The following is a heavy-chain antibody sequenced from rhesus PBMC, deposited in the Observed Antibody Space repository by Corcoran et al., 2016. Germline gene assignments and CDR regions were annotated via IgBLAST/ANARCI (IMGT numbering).Heavy chain of an antibody. J-gene: IGHJ5-1*01. CDR1: GGSISSSNW. V-gene: IGHV4S12*01. CDR2: IYSNSEST. D-gene: IGHD1-26*01. Sequence: QVQLQESGPGLVKPSETLSLTCAVSGGSISSSNWWSWIRQPPGKGLEWMGGIYSNSESTNYNPSLSSRVTISKDTSKNQFSLKLGSETAADTAVYYGARHNWATNRFDVWGPGVLVTVSS. CDR3: ARHNWATNRFDV.